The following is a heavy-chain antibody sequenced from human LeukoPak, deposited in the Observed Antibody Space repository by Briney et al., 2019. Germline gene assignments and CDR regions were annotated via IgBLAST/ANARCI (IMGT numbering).Heavy chain of an antibody. CDR3: AGRLWRRDGYNLSAFDI. V-gene: IGHV4-59*01. D-gene: IGHD5-24*01. CDR1: GDSMTNYY. CDR2: IYYSGST. J-gene: IGHJ3*02. Sequence: PSETLSLTCTVSGDSMTNYYWNWIRQPPGKGLEWIGYIYYSGSTNYNPSLKSRVTISVDTSKNQFSLKLSSVTAADTAVYYCAGRLWRRDGYNLSAFDIWGQGTMVTVSS.